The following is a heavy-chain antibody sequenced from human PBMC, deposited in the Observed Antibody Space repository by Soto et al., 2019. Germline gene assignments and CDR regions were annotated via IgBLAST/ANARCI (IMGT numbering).Heavy chain of an antibody. D-gene: IGHD3-16*01. CDR1: RLLFSFYD. J-gene: IGHJ6*02. CDR2: IWSDGSRE. V-gene: IGHV3-33*01. CDR3: AGEPKGGAYDLDV. Sequence: QVQLVESGGGVVQPGTSLRLSCVASRLLFSFYDMHWVRQAPGKGLEWVALIWSDGSREFYADSVKGRFTISRDNSKNSLYLQMNSLRAEDTAVYYCAGEPKGGAYDLDVWGQGTTVAVSS.